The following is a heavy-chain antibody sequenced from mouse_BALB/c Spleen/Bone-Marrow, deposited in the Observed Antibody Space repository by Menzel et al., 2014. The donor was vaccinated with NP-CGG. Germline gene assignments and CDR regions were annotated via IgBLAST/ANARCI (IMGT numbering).Heavy chain of an antibody. CDR2: ISSDSDTI. CDR1: GFTFSSFG. J-gene: IGHJ1*01. V-gene: IGHV5-17*02. Sequence: DVQLVEPGGGLVQPGGSRKLSCTASGFTFSSFGMHWVRQAPERGLEGVEYISSDSDTIYYADTVKGRLTISRDNPKNTLFLQMTSLRSEDTAMYYCTRDHDYDWYFDVWGAGTTVTVSS. D-gene: IGHD2-4*01. CDR3: TRDHDYDWYFDV.